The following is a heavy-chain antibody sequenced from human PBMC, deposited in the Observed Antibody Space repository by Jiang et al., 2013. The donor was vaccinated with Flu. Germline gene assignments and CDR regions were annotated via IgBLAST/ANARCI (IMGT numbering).Heavy chain of an antibody. CDR1: GDSVSSNSAA. CDR3: ARDRTRPRTSIAAAGYNWFDP. V-gene: IGHV6-1*01. Sequence: QTLSLTCAISGDSVSSNSAAWNWIRQSPSRGLEWLGRTYYRSKWYNDYAVSVKSRITINPDTSKNQFSLQLNSVTPEDTAVYYCARDRTRPRTSIAAAGYNWFDPWGQGTLVTVSS. D-gene: IGHD6-13*01. J-gene: IGHJ5*02. CDR2: TYYRSKWYN.